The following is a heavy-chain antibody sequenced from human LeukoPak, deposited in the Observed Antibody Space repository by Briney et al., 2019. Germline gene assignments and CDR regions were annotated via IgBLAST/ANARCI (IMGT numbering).Heavy chain of an antibody. D-gene: IGHD3-22*01. J-gene: IGHJ3*02. CDR2: IYSGVST. CDR3: AKAQGYYDSSGYPDAFDI. CDR1: EFSVGSNY. Sequence: GGSLRLSCAASEFSVGSNYMTWVRQAPGKGLEWVSLIYSGVSTYYADSVKGRFTISRDNSKNTLYLQMNSLRAEDTAVYYCAKAQGYYDSSGYPDAFDIWGQGTMVTVSS. V-gene: IGHV3-66*01.